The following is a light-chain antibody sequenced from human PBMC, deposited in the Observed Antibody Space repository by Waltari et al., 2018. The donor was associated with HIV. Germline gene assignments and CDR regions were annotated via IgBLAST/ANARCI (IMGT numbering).Light chain of an antibody. J-gene: IGLJ1*01. CDR1: TSDVGAYKY. CDR3: SSYTSSSTLV. Sequence: QSALTQPASVSGSPGQSITISCTGTTSDVGAYKYVSWYQQHPGKAPKLMIYEVSNRPSGVSNRFSGSKSGNTASLTISGLQVEDEADYFCSSYTSSSTLVFGSGTKVTVL. CDR2: EVS. V-gene: IGLV2-14*01.